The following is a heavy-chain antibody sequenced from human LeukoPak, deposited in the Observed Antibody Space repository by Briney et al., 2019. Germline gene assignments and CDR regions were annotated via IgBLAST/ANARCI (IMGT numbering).Heavy chain of an antibody. Sequence: GGSLRLSCAASGFTFSTYWMHWVRQAPGKGLVWVSRINSDGSSTNYADYVKGRFTISRDNSKNSLFVQMNSLRAEDTAVYFCAKSRSGSANWALQIFDNWGQGTLVTVSS. D-gene: IGHD1-1*01. CDR1: GFTFSTYW. V-gene: IGHV3-74*01. CDR3: AKSRSGSANWALQIFDN. J-gene: IGHJ4*02. CDR2: INSDGSST.